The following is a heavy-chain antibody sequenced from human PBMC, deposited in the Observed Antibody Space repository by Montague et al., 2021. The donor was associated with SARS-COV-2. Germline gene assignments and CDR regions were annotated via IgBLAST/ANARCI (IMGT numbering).Heavy chain of an antibody. Sequence: SETLSLTCAVYGGSFTDYYWTWIRQAPGKGLEGIGEVDHRGSASYSPSLKGRVSISVDRSKNQFSLNLMSVTAADTAAYYCATGQASVYGVLFMHHAARHFDVWGRGTMVLVSP. CDR1: GGSFTDYY. CDR2: VDHRGSA. D-gene: IGHD3-3*01. CDR3: ATGQASVYGVLFMHHAARHFDV. J-gene: IGHJ3*01. V-gene: IGHV4-34*01.